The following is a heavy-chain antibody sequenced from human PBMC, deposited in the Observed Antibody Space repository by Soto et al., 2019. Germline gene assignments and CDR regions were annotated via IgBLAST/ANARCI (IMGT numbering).Heavy chain of an antibody. J-gene: IGHJ5*02. CDR3: ARDGGVRYFDWLSGGNWFDP. D-gene: IGHD3-9*01. Sequence: PGGSLRLSCAASGFTFSSYSMNWVRQAPGKGLEWVSSISSSSSYIYYADSVKGRFTISRDNAKNSLYLQMNSLRAEDTAVYYCARDGGVRYFDWLSGGNWFDPWGQGTLVTVSS. CDR2: ISSSSSYI. CDR1: GFTFSSYS. V-gene: IGHV3-21*01.